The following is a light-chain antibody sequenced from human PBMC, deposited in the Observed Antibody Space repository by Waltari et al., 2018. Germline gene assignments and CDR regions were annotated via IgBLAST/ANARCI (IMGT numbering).Light chain of an antibody. J-gene: IGLJ2*01. Sequence: QSVLTQPPSASGTPGQRVTIPCSGGYSNTGSNTVHWYQQLPGTAPKLLIYSNNQRPSGVPDRFSGSKSGTSASLAISGLQSEDEADYYCAAWDDSLNGRGVFGGGTKLTVL. CDR2: SNN. CDR1: YSNTGSNT. CDR3: AAWDDSLNGRGV. V-gene: IGLV1-44*01.